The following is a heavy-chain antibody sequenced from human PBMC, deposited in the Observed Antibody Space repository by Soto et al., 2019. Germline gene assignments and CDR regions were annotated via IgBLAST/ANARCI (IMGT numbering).Heavy chain of an antibody. CDR1: GGSISSSSYY. D-gene: IGHD2-8*01. CDR2: IYYSGST. Sequence: SETLSLTCTVSGGSISSSSYYWGWIRQPPGKGLEWIGSIYYSGSTYYNPSLKSRVTISVDTSKNQFSLKLSSVTAADTAVYYCARRPISDSSTYCTNGVCHNIAGHNWFDPWGQGTLVTVSS. J-gene: IGHJ5*02. CDR3: ARRPISDSSTYCTNGVCHNIAGHNWFDP. V-gene: IGHV4-39*01.